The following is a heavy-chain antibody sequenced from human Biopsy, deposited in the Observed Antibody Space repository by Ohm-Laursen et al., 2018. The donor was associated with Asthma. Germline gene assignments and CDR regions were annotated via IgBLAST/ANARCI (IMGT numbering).Heavy chain of an antibody. Sequence: SQTLSLTCTVSGGSINIGDYYWSWIRQQPVKGLEWIGHIYYSGSTYYNPSLKSRVSISLDTSKNQFSLSLTSVTAADTAVYYCARTTYGHDGFDPWGQGTLVTVSS. V-gene: IGHV4-31*03. CDR2: IYYSGST. CDR3: ARTTYGHDGFDP. D-gene: IGHD4-17*01. J-gene: IGHJ5*02. CDR1: GGSINIGDYY.